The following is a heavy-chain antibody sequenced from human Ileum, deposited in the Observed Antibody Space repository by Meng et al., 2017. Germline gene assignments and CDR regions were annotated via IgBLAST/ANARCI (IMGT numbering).Heavy chain of an antibody. V-gene: IGHV4-34*01. CDR3: ARGGGRYGPDFDY. Sequence: QLRLQEWGEGLLKPPETLSLTCAVMGGHFIGYYWSWTRQPPGKGLGGIGEINHSGSTNYNPSLKSRVTISVDTSKNQFSLKLRSVTAADTAVYYCARGGGRYGPDFDYWGQGTLVTVSS. J-gene: IGHJ4*02. CDR1: GGHFIGYY. D-gene: IGHD3-16*01. CDR2: INHSGST.